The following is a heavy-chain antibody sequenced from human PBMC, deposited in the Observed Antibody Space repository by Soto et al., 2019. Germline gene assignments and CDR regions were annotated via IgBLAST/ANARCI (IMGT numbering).Heavy chain of an antibody. D-gene: IGHD2-15*01. V-gene: IGHV4-59*08. CDR1: GGSISSYY. CDR3: ARHGFCSGGSCYQDY. Sequence: PSETLSLTCTVSGGSISSYYWSWIRQPPGKGLEWIGYIYYSGSTNYNPSLKSRVTISVDTSKNQFSLKLSSVTAADTAVYYCARHGFCSGGSCYQDYWGKGTLVTVSS. J-gene: IGHJ4*02. CDR2: IYYSGST.